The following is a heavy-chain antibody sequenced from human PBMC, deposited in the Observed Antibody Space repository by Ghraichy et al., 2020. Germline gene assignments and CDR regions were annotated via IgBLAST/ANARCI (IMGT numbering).Heavy chain of an antibody. Sequence: SETLSLTCTVSGVSISSGGYYWNWIRQRPGKGLEWMGNIHYSVTTHSNPSLKSRVTIPVDTSENQFSLILKSVTAADTAMYYCARGRVVPASTEAPSGNSPEYYYHGMDVWGHGTTVTVSS. D-gene: IGHD2-2*01. CDR3: ARGRVVPASTEAPSGNSPEYYYHGMDV. V-gene: IGHV4-31*03. J-gene: IGHJ6*02. CDR2: IHYSVTT. CDR1: GVSISSGGYY.